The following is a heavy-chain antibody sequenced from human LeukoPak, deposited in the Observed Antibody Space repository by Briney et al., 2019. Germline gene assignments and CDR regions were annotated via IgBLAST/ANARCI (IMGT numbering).Heavy chain of an antibody. CDR1: GGTFSSYA. CDR2: IIPIFGTA. Sequence: SVKVSCKASGGTFSSYAISWVRQAPGQGLEWMGGIIPIFGTANYAQKFQGRVTITADESTSTAYMELSSLRSEDTAVFYCATPGEITFGGVLDYWGQGTLVTVSS. CDR3: ATPGEITFGGVLDY. V-gene: IGHV1-69*01. D-gene: IGHD3-16*01. J-gene: IGHJ4*02.